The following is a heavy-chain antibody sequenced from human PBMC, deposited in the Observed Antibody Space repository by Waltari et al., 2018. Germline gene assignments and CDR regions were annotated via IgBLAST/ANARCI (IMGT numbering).Heavy chain of an antibody. CDR1: ALTFSTYV. CDR2: ISGSGAE. V-gene: IGHV3-23*01. D-gene: IGHD2-2*02. J-gene: IGHJ3*01. CDR3: AKDDRYPDDVFGL. Sequence: EVQLMESGGGLVQPGGSLRLSCSASALTFSTYVINWVRQAPGKGWGWVGSISGSGAEWYAESVRGRFTISRDNPKNTVFLQMNSLRVEDTALYYCAKDDRYPDDVFGLWGLGTMVTV.